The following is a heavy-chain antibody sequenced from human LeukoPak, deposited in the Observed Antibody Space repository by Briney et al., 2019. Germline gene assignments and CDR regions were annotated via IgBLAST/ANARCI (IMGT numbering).Heavy chain of an antibody. CDR3: ARGHYGLDV. J-gene: IGHJ6*02. V-gene: IGHV3-7*03. CDR1: GFTFDYYW. Sequence: PGGSLRLSCAASGFTFDYYWMNWVRQAPGKGLEWVDSIKQGGSEIYYVDSVKSRSTISRDNAKNSLYLQMNSLRAEDTAIYNCARGHYGLDVWGQGTTVTVSS. CDR2: IKQGGSEI.